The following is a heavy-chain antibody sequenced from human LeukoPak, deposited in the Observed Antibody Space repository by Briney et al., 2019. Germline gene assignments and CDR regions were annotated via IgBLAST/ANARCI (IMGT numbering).Heavy chain of an antibody. D-gene: IGHD1-26*01. Sequence: ASETLSLTCAVYGGSFSGNYWSWIRQPPGKGLEWIGEINHSGSTNYNPSLKSRVTISVDMSKNQFSLKLSSVTAADTAVYYCARNPLGARGRWFDPWGQGTLVTVSS. V-gene: IGHV4-34*01. J-gene: IGHJ5*02. CDR2: INHSGST. CDR3: ARNPLGARGRWFDP. CDR1: GGSFSGNY.